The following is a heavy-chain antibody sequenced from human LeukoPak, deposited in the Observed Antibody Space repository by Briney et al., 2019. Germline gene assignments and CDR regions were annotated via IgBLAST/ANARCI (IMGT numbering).Heavy chain of an antibody. D-gene: IGHD3-22*01. CDR2: TNWNGVNT. Sequence: GGSLRLSCTASGFTFDDYAMHWVRQAPGKGLEWVSGTNWNGVNTNYADSLKGRFTISRDNAKNSLYLQMNALTIDDTAFYYCAKDLGSSGHDAFDVWGPGTMVTVSS. CDR3: AKDLGSSGHDAFDV. CDR1: GFTFDDYA. V-gene: IGHV3-9*01. J-gene: IGHJ3*01.